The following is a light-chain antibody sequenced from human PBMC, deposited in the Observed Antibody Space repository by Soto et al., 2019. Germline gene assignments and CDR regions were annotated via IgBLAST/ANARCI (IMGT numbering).Light chain of an antibody. CDR2: DVF. CDR1: QSFSTW. V-gene: IGKV1-5*01. J-gene: IGKJ4*01. Sequence: DIQMTQSPSTLSASVGDRVTITCRASQSFSTWLAWYQQKPGKAPKLLIYDVFSLASGVPSRFSGSGSGTDFTLTISSLQPDDFATYYCQQYYSYPLTLGGGTTVEIK. CDR3: QQYYSYPLT.